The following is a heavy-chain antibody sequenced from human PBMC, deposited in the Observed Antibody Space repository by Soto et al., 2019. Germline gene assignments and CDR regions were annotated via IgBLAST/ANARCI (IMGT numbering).Heavy chain of an antibody. CDR3: ARKTGGNYPFDY. CDR2: VSGGGDTI. V-gene: IGHV3-23*01. J-gene: IGHJ4*02. CDR1: VFIFSNYA. D-gene: IGHD2-8*02. Sequence: GSLRLSCAGSVFIFSNYAMSWVRQAPGKGLEWVSVVSGGGDTIYYADSVKGRFTISRDNSRNTLYLQMNSLRVEDTAVYFCARKTGGNYPFDYWGQGTLVTVSS.